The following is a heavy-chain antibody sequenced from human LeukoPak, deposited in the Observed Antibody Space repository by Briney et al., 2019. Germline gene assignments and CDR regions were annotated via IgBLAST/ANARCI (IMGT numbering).Heavy chain of an antibody. Sequence: HPGGSLRLSCAASGFTFSSYGMHWVRQAPGKGLEWVAFIRYDGSNKYYADSVKGRFTISRDNSKNTLYLQMNSLRAEDTAVYYCAKELPPEWEATSYYMDVWGKGTTVTVSS. J-gene: IGHJ6*03. CDR2: IRYDGSNK. D-gene: IGHD1-26*01. CDR1: GFTFSSYG. V-gene: IGHV3-30*02. CDR3: AKELPPEWEATSYYMDV.